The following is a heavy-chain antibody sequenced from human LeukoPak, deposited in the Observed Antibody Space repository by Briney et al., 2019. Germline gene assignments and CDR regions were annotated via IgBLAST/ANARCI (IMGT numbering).Heavy chain of an antibody. J-gene: IGHJ4*02. CDR1: RGSISSYY. Sequence: SETLSLTCTVSRGSISSYYWSWIRQPPGQGLEWIGYIYYSGSTDYNPSLKSRVNVSVDTSKNQFSLKLSSVTAADTAVYFCARVRVSSGSHPWYFDYWGQGTLVTVSS. CDR2: IYYSGST. V-gene: IGHV4-59*01. D-gene: IGHD3-22*01. CDR3: ARVRVSSGSHPWYFDY.